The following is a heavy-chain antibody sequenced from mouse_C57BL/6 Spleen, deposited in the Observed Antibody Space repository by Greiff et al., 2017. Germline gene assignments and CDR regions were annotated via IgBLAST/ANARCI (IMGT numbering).Heavy chain of an antibody. CDR3: ARRASTVVAMDY. D-gene: IGHD1-1*01. J-gene: IGHJ4*01. Sequence: QVQLQQPGAELVKPGASVKLSCKASGYTFTSYWMQWVKQRPGQGLEWIGEIDPSASYTNYNQQFKGKATLTVDTSSSTAYMQLSSLTSEDSAVYYCARRASTVVAMDYWGQGTSVTVSS. CDR2: IDPSASYT. CDR1: GYTFTSYW. V-gene: IGHV1-50*01.